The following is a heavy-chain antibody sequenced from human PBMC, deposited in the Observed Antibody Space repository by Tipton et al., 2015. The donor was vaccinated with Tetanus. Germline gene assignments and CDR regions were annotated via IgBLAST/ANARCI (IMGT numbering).Heavy chain of an antibody. Sequence: GLVKPSETLSLTCSVSGGSLRSGDHYWSWIRQPPGKGLEWLAYISSSGSTNSNYSLKSRITMSRDTSKNQFSLKLSSVTAADTAVYYCARRSYCSSSRCFDAFDLWGQGTMVTVSS. D-gene: IGHD2-2*01. J-gene: IGHJ3*01. V-gene: IGHV4-61*08. CDR3: ARRSYCSSSRCFDAFDL. CDR1: GGSLRSGDHY. CDR2: ISSSGST.